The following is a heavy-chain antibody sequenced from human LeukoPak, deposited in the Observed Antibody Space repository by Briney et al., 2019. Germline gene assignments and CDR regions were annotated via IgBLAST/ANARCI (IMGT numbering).Heavy chain of an antibody. Sequence: GASVKVSCKASGYTFTGYHMHWVRQAPGQGLEWMGWINANSGGTNYAQKFQGRVTMTRDTSISTAYMELNRLRSDGTAVYYCAKSGAWYLERYPVNDWGQGTLVTVSS. D-gene: IGHD6-13*01. CDR3: AKSGAWYLERYPVND. V-gene: IGHV1-2*02. CDR2: INANSGGT. J-gene: IGHJ4*02. CDR1: GYTFTGYH.